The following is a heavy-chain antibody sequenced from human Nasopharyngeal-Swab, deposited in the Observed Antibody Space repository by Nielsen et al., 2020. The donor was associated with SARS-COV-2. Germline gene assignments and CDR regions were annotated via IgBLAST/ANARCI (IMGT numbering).Heavy chain of an antibody. J-gene: IGHJ5*02. CDR1: GYTFTRYA. V-gene: IGHV7-4-1*02. D-gene: IGHD5-18*01. CDR3: VRDQAMARPNWFDP. Sequence: ASVKVSCKASGYTFTRYAINWLRQAPGQGPEWMGWIATPTGHLTYAQGFTGRFVFSLDTSVATAYLHINSLKTEDTAIYYCVRDQAMARPNWFDPWGQGTLVTVSS. CDR2: IATPTGHL.